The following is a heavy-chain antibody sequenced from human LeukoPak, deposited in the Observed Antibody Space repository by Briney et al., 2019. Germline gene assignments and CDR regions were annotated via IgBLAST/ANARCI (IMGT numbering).Heavy chain of an antibody. J-gene: IGHJ4*02. CDR2: FSDSGGST. D-gene: IGHD3-22*01. CDR3: AKGRSGYDY. Sequence: PGGSLRLSCATFGFTFSSYAMSWVRQAPGKGLEWVSTFSDSGGSTYYADSVKGRFTISRDNSKNTLCLQMNSLRAEDTAVYYCAKGRSGYDYWGQGTLVTVSS. CDR1: GFTFSSYA. V-gene: IGHV3-23*01.